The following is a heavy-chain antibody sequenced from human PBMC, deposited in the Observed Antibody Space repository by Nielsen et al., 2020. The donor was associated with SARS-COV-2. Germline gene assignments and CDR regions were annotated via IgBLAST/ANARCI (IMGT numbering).Heavy chain of an antibody. CDR3: ANLRGFGESLYGMDV. D-gene: IGHD3-10*01. CDR1: GFTFTSYA. CDR2: INTNTGNP. V-gene: IGHV7-4-1*02. Sequence: ASVKVSCKASGFTFTSYAMNWVRQAPGQGLEWMGWINTNTGNPTYAQGFTGRFVFSLDTSVSTAYLQISSLKAEDTAVYYCANLRGFGESLYGMDVWGQGTTVTVSS. J-gene: IGHJ6*02.